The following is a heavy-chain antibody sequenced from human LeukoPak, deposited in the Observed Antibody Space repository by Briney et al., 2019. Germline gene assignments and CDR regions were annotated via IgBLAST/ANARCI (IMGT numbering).Heavy chain of an antibody. CDR3: ARGGSPWYSSGLPVY. Sequence: SETLSLTCAVSGGSFSGYYWTWIRQPPGKGLEWIGEINHSGSANYNPSLMSRVTISLDTSKNHFCLNLSSVTAADTAVYYCARGGSPWYSSGLPVYWGQGTLVTVSS. D-gene: IGHD6-19*01. CDR2: INHSGSA. CDR1: GGSFSGYY. J-gene: IGHJ4*02. V-gene: IGHV4-34*01.